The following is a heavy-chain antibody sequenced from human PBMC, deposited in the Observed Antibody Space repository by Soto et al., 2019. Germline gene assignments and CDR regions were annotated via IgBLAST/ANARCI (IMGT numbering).Heavy chain of an antibody. J-gene: IGHJ5*02. V-gene: IGHV2-26*01. CDR1: GFSLSSPRMG. Sequence: QVTLKESGPVLVKPPETLTLTCTVSGFSLSSPRMGVSWIRQPPGKALEWLAHIFWNDEKSYSPSQKSRLTTXKXXSKSQVGLTMTNMDPVDTATYYCARIVAGDNLFDPWGQGTLVTVSS. CDR3: ARIVAGDNLFDP. CDR2: IFWNDEK. D-gene: IGHD2-21*01.